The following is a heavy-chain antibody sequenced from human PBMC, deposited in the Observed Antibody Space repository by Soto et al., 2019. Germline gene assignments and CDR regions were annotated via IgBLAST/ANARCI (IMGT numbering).Heavy chain of an antibody. Sequence: EVQLVESGGTLVQPGGSLRLSCVGSGFTFSTYWMHWVRQAPGKGLVWVARINKDGSSTSYVDSVKGRFTISRDNAKNTLYLQMKSLRAAGTAVYLCASPERDYWGQGTLVTGSS. CDR2: INKDGSST. D-gene: IGHD1-1*01. CDR1: GFTFSTYW. CDR3: ASPERDY. J-gene: IGHJ4*02. V-gene: IGHV3-74*01.